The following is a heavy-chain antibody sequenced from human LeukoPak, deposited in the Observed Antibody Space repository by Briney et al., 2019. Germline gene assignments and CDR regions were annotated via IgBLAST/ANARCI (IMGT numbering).Heavy chain of an antibody. Sequence: PSETLSLTCAVYGGSFSGYYWSWIRQPPGKGLEWIGEINHSRSTNYNPSLKSRVTISVDTPKNQFSLKLSSVTAADTAVYYCARRVRSWDLDYWGQGTLVTVSS. CDR3: ARRVRSWDLDY. CDR1: GGSFSGYY. V-gene: IGHV4-34*01. CDR2: INHSRST. J-gene: IGHJ4*02. D-gene: IGHD2-15*01.